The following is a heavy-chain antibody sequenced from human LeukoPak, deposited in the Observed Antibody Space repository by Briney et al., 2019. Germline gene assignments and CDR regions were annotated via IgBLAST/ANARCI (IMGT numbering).Heavy chain of an antibody. CDR1: GDSISSSSSY. J-gene: IGHJ4*02. V-gene: IGHV4-39*07. D-gene: IGHD3-10*01. CDR3: ARDLLSIRGVIGY. CDR2: IYYSGST. Sequence: PSETLSLTCTVSGDSISSSSSYWGWIRQPPGKGLEWIGSIYYSGSTYYNPSLKSRVTISVDTSKNQFSLKLSSVTAADTAVYYCARDLLSIRGVIGYWGQGTLVTVSS.